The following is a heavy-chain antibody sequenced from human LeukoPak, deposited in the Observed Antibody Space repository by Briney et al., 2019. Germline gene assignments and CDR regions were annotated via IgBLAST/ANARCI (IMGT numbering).Heavy chain of an antibody. CDR3: AGGSGWLIDY. V-gene: IGHV3-7*01. CDR1: GFTFTNDW. J-gene: IGHJ4*02. D-gene: IGHD5-12*01. Sequence: GGSLRLSCAASGFTFTNDWMNCVRQAPGKGLEWGADIKQDGSEKNYVDSLKGRFTISRDNAKNTLYLQMNSLRVEDTAVYYCAGGSGWLIDYWGQGTLLTVSS. CDR2: IKQDGSEK.